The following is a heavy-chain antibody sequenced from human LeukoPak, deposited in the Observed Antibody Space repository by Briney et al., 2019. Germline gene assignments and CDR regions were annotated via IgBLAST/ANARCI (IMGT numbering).Heavy chain of an antibody. D-gene: IGHD3-22*01. CDR2: ISGSGDNT. CDR3: GKDRDSSSYYHDAFDM. J-gene: IGHJ3*02. Sequence: GGSLRLSCAVSGFTFSSYAMSWVRQAPGRGLEWVSVISGSGDNTYYADSVKGRFTISRDNSKNTPYLQMNSLRAEDTGVYFCGKDRDSSSYYHDAFDMWGQGTMVTVSS. CDR1: GFTFSSYA. V-gene: IGHV3-23*01.